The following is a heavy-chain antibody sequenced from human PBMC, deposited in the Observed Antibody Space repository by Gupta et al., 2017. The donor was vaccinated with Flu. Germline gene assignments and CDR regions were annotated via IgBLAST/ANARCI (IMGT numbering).Heavy chain of an antibody. V-gene: IGHV4-59*01. CDR3: ARGMFSYEI. CDR2: MYYSGST. J-gene: IGHJ4*02. CDR1: SASISIYY. D-gene: IGHD3-22*01. Sequence: QVLLLESGAGLVKPSETLSLTCTVSSASISIYYWSWIRPPPGKGLEWIGYMYYSGSTDYNPSLKSRVTISVDTSENQFSLKLSSVSAADTAVYHCARGMFSYEIWGQGIPVTGSS.